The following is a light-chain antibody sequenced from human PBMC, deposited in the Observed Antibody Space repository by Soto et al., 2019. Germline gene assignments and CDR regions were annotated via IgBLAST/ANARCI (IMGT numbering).Light chain of an antibody. J-gene: IGLJ1*01. CDR1: RSNIGDNA. CDR2: YDD. CDR3: SAWDDSLNGYV. V-gene: IGLV1-36*01. Sequence: QSVLTQPPSVSEAPRQRVTISCSGRRSNIGDNAVNWYQQVPGKAPKLIIYYDDLLPSGVSDRFSGSKSGTSASLAISGLQSDDEADYYCSAWDDSLNGYVFGTGTKLTVL.